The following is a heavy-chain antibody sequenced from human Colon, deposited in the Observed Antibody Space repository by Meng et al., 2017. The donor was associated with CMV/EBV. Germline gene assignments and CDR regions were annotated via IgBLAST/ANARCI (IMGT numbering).Heavy chain of an antibody. J-gene: IGHJ6*02. CDR3: AKDSYCTNGVCYTSYYYYGMDV. Sequence: GESLKISCAASGFTFSNYSMNWVRQAPGKGLEWVSAISGSGGSTYYADSVKGRFTISRDNSKNTLYLQMNSLRAEDTAVYYCAKDSYCTNGVCYTSYYYYGMDVWGQGTTVTVSS. V-gene: IGHV3-23*01. CDR1: GFTFSNYS. D-gene: IGHD2-8*01. CDR2: ISGSGGST.